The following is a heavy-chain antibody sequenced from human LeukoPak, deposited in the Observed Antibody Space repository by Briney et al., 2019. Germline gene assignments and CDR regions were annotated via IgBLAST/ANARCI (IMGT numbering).Heavy chain of an antibody. J-gene: IGHJ4*02. CDR3: AKAHTEYQLLSGFH. V-gene: IGHV3-23*01. Sequence: GGSLRLSCAASGFTFSSYAMSWVSQPPGKGLEWLSAISGSGGSTYYADSVKGRFTISRDNTKNTLYLQMNSLRAEDTAVYYCAKAHTEYQLLSGFHWGQGTLVTVSS. D-gene: IGHD2-2*01. CDR1: GFTFSSYA. CDR2: ISGSGGST.